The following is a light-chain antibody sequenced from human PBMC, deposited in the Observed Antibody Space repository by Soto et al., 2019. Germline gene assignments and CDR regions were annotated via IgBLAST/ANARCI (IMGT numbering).Light chain of an antibody. CDR2: DAS. J-gene: IGKJ3*01. CDR1: QDISNY. Sequence: DIQMTQSPSSLSASVGDRVTITCQASQDISNYLNWYQQKPGKAPKLLIYDASYLETGVPSRFSGGGSGTDFTFTISSLQPEDIATYYCQHYDTLPTLGPGTKVDI. CDR3: QHYDTLPT. V-gene: IGKV1-33*01.